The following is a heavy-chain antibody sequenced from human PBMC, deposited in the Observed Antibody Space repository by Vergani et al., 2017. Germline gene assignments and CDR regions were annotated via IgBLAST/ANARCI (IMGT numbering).Heavy chain of an antibody. D-gene: IGHD3-22*01. J-gene: IGHJ4*02. V-gene: IGHV5-51*01. Sequence: EVQLVQSGAEVKKPGESLKISCKGSGYSFTNYWIGWVRQMPGKGLEWVGIIYPGDSDTRYSPSFQGQVTISADKSISTAYLQWSSLKASDTAIYHCARLFGSDFDSTGYIDYWGQGTLVTVSS. CDR1: GYSFTNYW. CDR2: IYPGDSDT. CDR3: ARLFGSDFDSTGYIDY.